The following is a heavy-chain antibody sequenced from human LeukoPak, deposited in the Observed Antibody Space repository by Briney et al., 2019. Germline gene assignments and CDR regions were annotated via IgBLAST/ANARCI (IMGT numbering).Heavy chain of an antibody. CDR1: GFSFSSYW. Sequence: GGSLRLSCAASGFSFSSYWMSWVRQAPGKGREWVANIKQEGSEKYYVDSVKGRFTISRDNAKNSLYLQMNSLRAEDTAVYYCARDMYYDILTGYYYYYGMDVWGKGTTVTVSS. CDR3: ARDMYYDILTGYYYYYGMDV. D-gene: IGHD3-9*01. V-gene: IGHV3-7*03. CDR2: IKQEGSEK. J-gene: IGHJ6*04.